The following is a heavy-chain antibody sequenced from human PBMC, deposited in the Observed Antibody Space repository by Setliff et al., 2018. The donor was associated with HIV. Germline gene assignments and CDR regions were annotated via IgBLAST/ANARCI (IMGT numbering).Heavy chain of an antibody. Sequence: PSETLSLTCTVSGDSIRSGSYYWSWIRQPAGKGLEWIGRMYTSGGTNYNPSLKSRVTIAVDRSKNQFSLKLSSATAADTAVYYCASSLYSSSSFDYWGQGMLVTVSS. CDR1: GDSIRSGSYY. CDR3: ASSLYSSSSFDY. CDR2: MYTSGGT. V-gene: IGHV4-61*02. D-gene: IGHD6-6*01. J-gene: IGHJ4*02.